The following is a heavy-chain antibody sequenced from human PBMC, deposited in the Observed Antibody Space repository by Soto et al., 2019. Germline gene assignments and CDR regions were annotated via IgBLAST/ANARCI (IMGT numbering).Heavy chain of an antibody. J-gene: IGHJ6*03. CDR2: ISAYNGNT. V-gene: IGHV1-18*01. CDR3: AGGDPIAARPYYYYMDV. Sequence: KVSCKASGYTFTSYGISWVRQAPGQGLEWMGWISAYNGNTNYAQKLQGRVTMTTDTSTSTAYMELGSLRSDDTAVYYCAGGDPIAARPYYYYMDVWGKGTTVTVSS. D-gene: IGHD6-6*01. CDR1: GYTFTSYG.